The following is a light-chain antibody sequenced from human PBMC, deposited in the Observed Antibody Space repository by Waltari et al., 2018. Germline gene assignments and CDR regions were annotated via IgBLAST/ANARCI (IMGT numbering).Light chain of an antibody. Sequence: QAGLTQPPSVSKGLRQTATLTCTGNSNNVGNQGAAWLQQHQGHPPKLLSYRNNNRPSGISARFSASRSGNTASLTISGLQPEDEADYHCSAWDSSLSAWVFGGGTKLTVL. V-gene: IGLV10-54*04. CDR2: RNN. CDR1: SNNVGNQG. CDR3: SAWDSSLSAWV. J-gene: IGLJ3*02.